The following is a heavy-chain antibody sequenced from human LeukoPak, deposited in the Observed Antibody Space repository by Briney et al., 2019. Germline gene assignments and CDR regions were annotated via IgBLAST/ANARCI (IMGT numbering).Heavy chain of an antibody. D-gene: IGHD2-21*02. CDR1: GYSSTSYW. CDR3: AKAESVVVTAIQY. CDR2: IYSGGST. J-gene: IGHJ4*02. V-gene: IGHV3-23*03. Sequence: GESLKISCKGSGYSSTSYWIGWVRQAPGKGLEWVSVIYSGGSTYYADSVKGRFTISRDNSKNTLYLQMNSLRAEDTAVYYCAKAESVVVTAIQYWGQGTLITVSS.